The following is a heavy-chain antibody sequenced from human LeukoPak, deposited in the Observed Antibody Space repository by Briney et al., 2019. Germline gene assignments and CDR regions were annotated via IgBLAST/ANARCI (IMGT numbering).Heavy chain of an antibody. CDR2: IYYSGST. CDR3: ARDLLSNRDAFDI. V-gene: IGHV4-59*01. Sequence: PSETLSLTCTVSGGSISSYYWSWIRQPPGKGLEWIGYIYYSGSTNYNPSLKSRVTISVDTSKNQFSLKLSSVTAADTAVYYCARDLLSNRDAFDIWGQGTMVTVSS. D-gene: IGHD1-14*01. CDR1: GGSISSYY. J-gene: IGHJ3*02.